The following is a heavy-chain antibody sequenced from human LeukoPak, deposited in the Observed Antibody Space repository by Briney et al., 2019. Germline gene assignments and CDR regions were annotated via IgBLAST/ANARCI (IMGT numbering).Heavy chain of an antibody. V-gene: IGHV4-59*12. CDR1: GGSISSYF. CDR2: IYYTGYT. CDR3: ARGRVAYSAYYFDY. J-gene: IGHJ4*02. D-gene: IGHD2-15*01. Sequence: SETLSLTCTVSGGSISSYFWSWIRQPPGKGLEWIGYIYYTGYTNYKPSLKSRVTMSVDTSTNQFSLRLRSVTAADTAVYYCARGRVAYSAYYFDYWGRGTLVTVSS.